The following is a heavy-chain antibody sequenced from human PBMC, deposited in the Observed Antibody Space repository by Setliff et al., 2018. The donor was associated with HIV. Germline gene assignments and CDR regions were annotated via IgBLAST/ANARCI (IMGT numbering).Heavy chain of an antibody. D-gene: IGHD5-18*01. J-gene: IGHJ3*02. CDR3: VRRGGYSYATDAFDI. CDR1: GYTFTSYD. V-gene: IGHV1-18*01. CDR2: ISAYNGNT. Sequence: ASVKVSCKASGYTFTSYDISWVRQAPGQGLEWMGWISAYNGNTNYAQKLQGRVTMTTDTSTSTAYMELSSLRSEDTAVYYCVRRGGYSYATDAFDIWGQGTMVTVSS.